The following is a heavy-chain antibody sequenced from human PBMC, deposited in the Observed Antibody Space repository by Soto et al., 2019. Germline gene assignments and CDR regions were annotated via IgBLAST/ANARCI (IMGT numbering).Heavy chain of an antibody. CDR3: AALDTAMVKTAGY. CDR1: GYSISTYW. Sequence: GGSLRLSCAASGYSISTYWMSWVRQAPGKGLEWVANVKQDGSEEYYVDSVKGRFTVSRDNAKNSLYLQMNSLRAEDTAVYYCAALDTAMVKTAGYWGQGTLVTVSS. J-gene: IGHJ4*02. D-gene: IGHD5-18*01. V-gene: IGHV3-7*01. CDR2: VKQDGSEE.